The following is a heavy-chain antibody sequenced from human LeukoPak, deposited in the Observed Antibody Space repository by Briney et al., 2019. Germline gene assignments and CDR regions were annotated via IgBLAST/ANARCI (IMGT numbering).Heavy chain of an antibody. V-gene: IGHV3-48*01. D-gene: IGHD4-17*01. J-gene: IGHJ4*02. CDR1: GFTFSGYS. CDR2: ISSSSSTI. CDR3: ARGALTTTFDY. Sequence: SGGSLRLSCAASGFTFSGYSMNWVRQAPGKGLEWVSYISSSSSTIYYADSVKGRFTISRDNAKNSLYLQMNSLRAEDTAVYYCARGALTTTFDYWGQGALVTVSS.